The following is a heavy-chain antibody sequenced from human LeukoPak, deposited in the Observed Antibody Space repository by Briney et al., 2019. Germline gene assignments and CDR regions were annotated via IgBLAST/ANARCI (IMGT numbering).Heavy chain of an antibody. CDR3: ARVPYCSSTSCYTDWLDP. Sequence: PPETLSLTCTVSGSSISSGGYYWSWIRQHPGKGLEWIGYIYYSGSTYYNPSLKSRVTISVDTSKNQFSLKLSSVTAADTAVYYCARVPYCSSTSCYTDWLDPWGQGTLVTVSS. D-gene: IGHD2-2*02. CDR1: GSSISSGGYY. CDR2: IYYSGST. V-gene: IGHV4-31*03. J-gene: IGHJ5*02.